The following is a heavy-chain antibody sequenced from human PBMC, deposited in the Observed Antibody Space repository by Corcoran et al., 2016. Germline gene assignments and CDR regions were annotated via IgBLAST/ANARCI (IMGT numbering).Heavy chain of an antibody. D-gene: IGHD5-18*01. V-gene: IGHV4-34*01. CDR2: INHSGST. J-gene: IGHJ4*02. CDR1: GGSFSGYY. CDR3: ARGRGGNLWIQLSFDY. Sequence: QVQLQQWGAGLLKPSETLSLTCAVYGGSFSGYYWSWIRQPPGKGLEWIGEINHSGSTNYNPSLKSRVTISVDTSKNQFSLKLSSVTAADTAVYYWARGRGGNLWIQLSFDYWGQGTLVTVSS.